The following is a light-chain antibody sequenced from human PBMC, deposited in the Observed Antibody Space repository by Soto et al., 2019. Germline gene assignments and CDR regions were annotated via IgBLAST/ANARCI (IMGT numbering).Light chain of an antibody. V-gene: IGKV1-39*01. CDR1: QDINVY. CDR2: SAS. J-gene: IGKJ5*01. Sequence: IQLTQSQSSVSASIGETVILTCRASQDINVYLNWYQHKPGEVPKLLIYSASTLHSGVPSRFTGSGSETDFTLTIRGLQPEDFATYYCQQSYNTVTFGQGTRLEI. CDR3: QQSYNTVT.